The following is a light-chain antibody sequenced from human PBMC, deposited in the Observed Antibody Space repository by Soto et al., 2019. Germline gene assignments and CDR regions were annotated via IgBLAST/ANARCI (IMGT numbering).Light chain of an antibody. CDR3: SSYTSSSTYV. J-gene: IGLJ1*01. CDR1: SSDVGGYKY. V-gene: IGLV2-14*01. Sequence: QSVLTQPASVSGSPGQSITISCTGTSSDVGGYKYVSWYQQHPGKAPKLMIFEVSNRPSGVSNRFSGSKSGNTASLTIYGLQAEDEGDYYCSSYTSSSTYVFGTGTKVTVL. CDR2: EVS.